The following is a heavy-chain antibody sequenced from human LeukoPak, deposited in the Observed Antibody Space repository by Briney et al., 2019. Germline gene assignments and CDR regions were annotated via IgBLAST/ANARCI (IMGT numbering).Heavy chain of an antibody. CDR3: ARVPYCSSTSCYLGYYYYMDV. Sequence: GGSLRLSCAASGFTFSSYAMSWVRQAPGKGLEWVSAITASGDSTYSADSVKGRFTISRDNSKNTLYLQMNSLRAEDTAVYYCARVPYCSSTSCYLGYYYYMDVWGKGTTVTVSS. V-gene: IGHV3-23*01. CDR2: ITASGDST. CDR1: GFTFSSYA. D-gene: IGHD2-2*01. J-gene: IGHJ6*03.